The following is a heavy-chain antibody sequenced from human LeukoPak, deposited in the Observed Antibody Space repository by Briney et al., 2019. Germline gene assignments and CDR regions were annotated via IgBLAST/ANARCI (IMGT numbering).Heavy chain of an antibody. V-gene: IGHV3-53*01. Sequence: PGGSLILSCAASGFIVSSNYMTWVRQAPGEGLEWVSVIQNDGSTYYTVYVKGRFTISRDNSKNTLYLQMNSLRVEDTAVYYWAALARDYWGQGTLVTVSS. D-gene: IGHD3-3*02. J-gene: IGHJ4*02. CDR2: IQNDGST. CDR3: AALARDY. CDR1: GFIVSSNY.